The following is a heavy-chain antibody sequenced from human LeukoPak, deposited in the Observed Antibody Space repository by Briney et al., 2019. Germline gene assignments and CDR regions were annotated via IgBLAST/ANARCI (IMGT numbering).Heavy chain of an antibody. CDR1: GFTFSSYA. CDR3: VRGGMASPDY. D-gene: IGHD3-16*01. Sequence: SGGSLRLSCAASGFTFSSYAMSWVRQAPGKGLEWVSAISGSGGSTYYADSVKGRFTISRDDSKNTLYLQMNSLRGEDTAVYYCVRGGMASPDYWGLGTLVTVSS. CDR2: ISGSGGST. J-gene: IGHJ4*02. V-gene: IGHV3-23*01.